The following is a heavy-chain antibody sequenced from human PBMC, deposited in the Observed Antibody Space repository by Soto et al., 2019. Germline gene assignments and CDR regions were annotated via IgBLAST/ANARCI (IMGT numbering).Heavy chain of an antibody. Sequence: GGSLRLSCAASGFTFSSYGMHWVRQAPGKGLEWVAVISYDGSNKYYADSVKGRFTISRDNSKNTLYLQMNSLRAEDTAVYYCAKACWYEPADYYYGMDVWGQGTTVTVSS. D-gene: IGHD6-13*01. CDR2: ISYDGSNK. CDR1: GFTFSSYG. CDR3: AKACWYEPADYYYGMDV. J-gene: IGHJ6*02. V-gene: IGHV3-30*18.